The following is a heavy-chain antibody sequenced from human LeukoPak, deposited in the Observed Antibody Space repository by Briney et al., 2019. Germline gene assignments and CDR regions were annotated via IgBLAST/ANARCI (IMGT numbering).Heavy chain of an antibody. Sequence: GGSLRLSCAASVFTFSSYWMSWVRQAPGKGLEWVANIKQDGSEKYYVDSVKGRFTISRDNAKNSLYLQMNSLRAEDTAVYYCARGVEQQLPLDLDYWGQGTLVTVSS. CDR2: IKQDGSEK. CDR3: ARGVEQQLPLDLDY. D-gene: IGHD6-13*01. V-gene: IGHV3-7*01. J-gene: IGHJ4*02. CDR1: VFTFSSYW.